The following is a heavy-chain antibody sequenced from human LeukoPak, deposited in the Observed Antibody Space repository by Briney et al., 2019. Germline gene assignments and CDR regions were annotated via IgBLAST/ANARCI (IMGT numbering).Heavy chain of an antibody. CDR3: AREFRTTTWFYDAFDL. J-gene: IGHJ3*01. CDR2: INPNSGRT. Sequence: ASVKVSCKASGYTFTDYYMHWVRQAPGQGLEWVGWINPNSGRTNYAQKFQDRVTMTRDTSNNTSYMDLSSLTSDDTAVYYCAREFRTTTWFYDAFDLWGQGTMVTVSS. V-gene: IGHV1-2*02. CDR1: GYTFTDYY. D-gene: IGHD1/OR15-1a*01.